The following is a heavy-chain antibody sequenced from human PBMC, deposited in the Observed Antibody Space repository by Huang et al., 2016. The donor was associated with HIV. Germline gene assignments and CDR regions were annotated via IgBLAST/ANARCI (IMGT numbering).Heavy chain of an antibody. D-gene: IGHD3-22*01. Sequence: QVQLKQSGAEVKKPGASVKASCKASGYTFSSNDINWVRQATGQGLAWRGWMNPNSGNHGYAQEFRSRVTFSRDTSTTTAYMELSSLTIEDTAVYYCARGRQGYSIGYYYFASWGQGTLITVSS. V-gene: IGHV1-8*03. CDR1: GYTFSSND. J-gene: IGHJ1*01. CDR3: ARGRQGYSIGYYYFAS. CDR2: MNPNSGNH.